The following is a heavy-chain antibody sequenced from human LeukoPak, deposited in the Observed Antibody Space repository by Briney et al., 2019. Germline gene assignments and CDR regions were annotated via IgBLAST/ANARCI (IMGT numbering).Heavy chain of an antibody. J-gene: IGHJ4*02. CDR2: VSYSGTT. V-gene: IGHV4-59*08. D-gene: IGHD5-12*01. CDR3: ARQWGANGYGYFDY. CDR1: GGSISGHY. Sequence: PSETLSLTCTVSGGSISGHYWSGIRQPPGKGLEWIGHVSYSGTTKYNAPLKSRVTISVDTSKNQFSLRLNSVTAADTSVYYCARQWGANGYGYFDYWGQGTLVTVSS.